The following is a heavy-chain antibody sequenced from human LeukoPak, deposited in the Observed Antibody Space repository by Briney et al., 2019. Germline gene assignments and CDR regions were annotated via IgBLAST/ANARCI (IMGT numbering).Heavy chain of an antibody. CDR2: ISSSGSTI. CDR3: AKDWGYYDTCGYYFDY. Sequence: GGSLRLSCAASGFTFSSYWMSWVRQAPGKGLEWVSYISSSGSTIYYADSVKGRFTISRDNAKNSLYLQMNSLRAEDTAVYYCAKDWGYYDTCGYYFDYWGQGTLVTVSS. CDR1: GFTFSSYW. J-gene: IGHJ4*02. V-gene: IGHV3-48*04. D-gene: IGHD3-22*01.